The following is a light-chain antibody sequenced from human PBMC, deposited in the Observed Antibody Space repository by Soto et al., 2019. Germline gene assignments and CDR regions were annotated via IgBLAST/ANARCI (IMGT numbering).Light chain of an antibody. Sequence: EIVLTQSPATLSLSPGERATLSCRASQSVSSYLALYQQKPGQAPTLLLYDASTTATGIPARFSGSGSGTDFTLTISGLQSEDFAVYYCQQYNNWPQTFGQGTKVDI. CDR3: QQYNNWPQT. V-gene: IGKV3-15*01. CDR2: DAS. CDR1: QSVSSY. J-gene: IGKJ1*01.